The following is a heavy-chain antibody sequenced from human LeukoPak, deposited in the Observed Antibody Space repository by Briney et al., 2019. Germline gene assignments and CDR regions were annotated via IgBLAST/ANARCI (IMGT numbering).Heavy chain of an antibody. CDR1: GYTFTSYD. D-gene: IGHD1-26*01. V-gene: IGHV1-8*01. CDR3: ARHLSGSYYGFKDY. CDR2: MNPNSGNT. Sequence: ASVKVSCKASGYTFTSYDINWVRQATGQGLEWMGWMNPNSGNTGYAQKFHGRVTMTRNTSISTAYMELSSLRSEDTAVYYCARHLSGSYYGFKDYWGQGTLVTVSS. J-gene: IGHJ4*02.